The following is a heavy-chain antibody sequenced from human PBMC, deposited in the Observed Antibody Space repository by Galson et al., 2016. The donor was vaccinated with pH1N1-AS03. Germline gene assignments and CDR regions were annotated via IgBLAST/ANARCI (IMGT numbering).Heavy chain of an antibody. D-gene: IGHD2-15*01. CDR2: MNPDSGNT. V-gene: IGHV1-8*03. CDR3: ARGVVDCSGPACSGTLRFDP. CDR1: GYTFTTYD. J-gene: IGHJ5*02. Sequence: SEKVSCKASGYTFTTYDVNWVRQAPGQGLEWMGWMNPDSGNTGYAPSFQGRVTITRDTSISTAYMELSSLRSEDTAVYYCARGVVDCSGPACSGTLRFDPWGQGTLVTVSS.